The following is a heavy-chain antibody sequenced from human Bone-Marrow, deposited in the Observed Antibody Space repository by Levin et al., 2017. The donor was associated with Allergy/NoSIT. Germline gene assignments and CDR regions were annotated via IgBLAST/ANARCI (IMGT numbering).Heavy chain of an antibody. Sequence: SETLSLSCNVSGTSISGSYWSWIRQPPGKGLEWIGHIYSGTTNYNPSLKSRVTISEDTSKNQFTLILTSVTAADTAVYYCVRDGYGSGSYGWFDPWGQGTQVTVAS. CDR2: IYSGTT. V-gene: IGHV4-59*01. D-gene: IGHD3-10*01. CDR3: VRDGYGSGSYGWFDP. J-gene: IGHJ5*02. CDR1: GTSISGSY.